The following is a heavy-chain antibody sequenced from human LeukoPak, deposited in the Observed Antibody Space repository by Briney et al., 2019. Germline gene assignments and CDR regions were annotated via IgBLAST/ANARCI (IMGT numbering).Heavy chain of an antibody. V-gene: IGHV3-30*03. CDR1: GFTFSSYG. Sequence: GGSLRLSCAASGFTFSSYGMHWVRQAPGKGLEWVAVISYDGSNKYYADSVKGRFTISRDNSKNTLFLQMNSLRAEDTAVYYCARDPPYGSGRYYWGQGTLVTVSS. CDR2: ISYDGSNK. CDR3: ARDPPYGSGRYY. J-gene: IGHJ4*02. D-gene: IGHD3-10*01.